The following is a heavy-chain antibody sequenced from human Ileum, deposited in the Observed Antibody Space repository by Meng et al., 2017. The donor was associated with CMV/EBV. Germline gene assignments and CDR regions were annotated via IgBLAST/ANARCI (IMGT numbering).Heavy chain of an antibody. CDR3: ARVGGGDYFDH. CDR1: GYTFIDHG. D-gene: IGHD3-16*01. CDR2: ISPYNGNT. V-gene: IGHV1-18*01. J-gene: IGHJ4*02. Sequence: VLSGPEGKTPGVSGTLSCKSSGYTFIDHGIVWVRQAPGQGLEWMGWISPYNGNTDSAQKVQGRVTMTTDTSTSTAYMELRSLRSDDTAVYYCARVGGGDYFDHWGQGTLVTVSS.